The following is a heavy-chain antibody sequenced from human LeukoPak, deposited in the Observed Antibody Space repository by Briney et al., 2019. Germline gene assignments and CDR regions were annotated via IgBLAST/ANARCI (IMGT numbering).Heavy chain of an antibody. CDR2: ISSSSSYI. CDR3: ARAHYVLRFLEWLSPKSYYYYMDV. D-gene: IGHD3-3*01. Sequence: PGGSLRLSCAASGFTFSSYSMNWVGQAPGKGLEGVSSISSSSSYIYYADSVKGRFTISRDNAKNSLYLQMNSLRAEDTAVYYCARAHYVLRFLEWLSPKSYYYYMDVWGKGTTVTVSS. V-gene: IGHV3-21*01. J-gene: IGHJ6*03. CDR1: GFTFSSYS.